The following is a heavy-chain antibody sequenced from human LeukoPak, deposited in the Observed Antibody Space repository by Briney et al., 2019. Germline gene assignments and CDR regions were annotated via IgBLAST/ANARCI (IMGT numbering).Heavy chain of an antibody. V-gene: IGHV4-39*07. CDR3: AREDRYCSSTSCYTWDY. J-gene: IGHJ4*02. CDR1: GVSISSSNYF. D-gene: IGHD2-2*02. CDR2: IYFRGSI. Sequence: SETLSLTCTVSGVSISSSNYFWAWIRQSPGKGLEWIGSIYFRGSISSSPSLKSRVTISIDASKNQFSLKLTSVTAADTAVYHCAREDRYCSSTSCYTWDYWGQGTLVAV.